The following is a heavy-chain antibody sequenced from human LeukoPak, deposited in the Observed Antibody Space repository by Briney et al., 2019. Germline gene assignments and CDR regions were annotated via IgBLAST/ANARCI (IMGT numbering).Heavy chain of an antibody. CDR1: GGSISSGGCY. CDR2: IYHSGST. V-gene: IGHV4-30-2*01. J-gene: IGHJ3*02. CDR3: ARHAAGEDYDSSGYSLDAFDI. Sequence: SQTLSLTCTVSGGSISSGGCYWSWIRQPPGKGLEWIGYIYHSGSTYYNPSLKSRVTISVDRSKNQFSLKLSSVTAADTAVYYCARHAAGEDYDSSGYSLDAFDIWGQGTMVTVSS. D-gene: IGHD3-22*01.